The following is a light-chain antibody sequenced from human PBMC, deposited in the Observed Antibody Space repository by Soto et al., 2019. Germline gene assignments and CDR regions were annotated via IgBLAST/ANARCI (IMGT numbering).Light chain of an antibody. Sequence: DIQMPPSPSSLSASVGDRVTITCPACQRTSSYLNWYQQKPGKAPKLLIYVSSRLQSGVPSRFRGSGSRTEVTLTISSLQPEDFATCYCQQSYSTPPRTFGQGTKVDIK. V-gene: IGKV1-39*01. J-gene: IGKJ1*01. CDR3: QQSYSTPPRT. CDR2: VSS. CDR1: QRTSSY.